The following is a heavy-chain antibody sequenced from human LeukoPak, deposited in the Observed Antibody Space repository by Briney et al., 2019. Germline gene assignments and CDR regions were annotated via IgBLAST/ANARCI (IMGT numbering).Heavy chain of an antibody. CDR1: GGTFISYA. V-gene: IGHV1-69*01. Sequence: GSSVKVSCKASGGTFISYAISWVRQAPGQGGEGRGGINPIFGTANYAQKFQGRVTITPDESTSTAYMELSSLRSEDTAVYYCARGPSVVTAPFDYWGQGTLVTVSS. D-gene: IGHD2-21*02. CDR2: INPIFGTA. J-gene: IGHJ4*02. CDR3: ARGPSVVTAPFDY.